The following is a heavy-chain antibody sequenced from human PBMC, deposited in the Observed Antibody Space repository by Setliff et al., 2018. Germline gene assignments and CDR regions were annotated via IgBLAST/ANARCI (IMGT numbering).Heavy chain of an antibody. CDR3: ASYRQDVNY. CDR2: IYTSGST. J-gene: IGHJ4*02. CDR1: GGSISSGSYY. Sequence: SETLSLTCTVSGGSISSGSYYWSWIRQPAGKGLEWIGHIYTSGSTNYNPSLKSRVTISVDTSKNQFSLKLSSATAADTAVYYCASYRQDVNYWGQGTLVTVSS. D-gene: IGHD4-4*01. V-gene: IGHV4-61*09.